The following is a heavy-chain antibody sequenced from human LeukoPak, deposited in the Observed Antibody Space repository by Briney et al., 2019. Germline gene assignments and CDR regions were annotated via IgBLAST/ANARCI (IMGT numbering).Heavy chain of an antibody. CDR3: ARYMSSTAQDY. CDR2: IYNGGGT. CDR1: GFTLSDHY. J-gene: IGHJ4*02. D-gene: IGHD5-18*01. Sequence: PGGSLRLSCVASGFTLSDHYMDWVRQAPGKGLEWIGSIYNGGGTHYNPSLKSRVTISIDTSKNQFSLNLSSVTAADTAVYYCARYMSSTAQDYWGQGTLVTVSS. V-gene: IGHV4-38-2*01.